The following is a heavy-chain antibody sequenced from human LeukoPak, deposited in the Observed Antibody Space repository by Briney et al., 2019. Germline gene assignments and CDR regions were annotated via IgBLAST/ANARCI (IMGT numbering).Heavy chain of an antibody. CDR2: ISWNSGSI. Sequence: GGSLRLSCAASGFTFDDYAMYWVRQAPGKGLEWVSGISWNSGSIGYADSVKGRFTISRDNAKNSLYLQMNSLRAEDTALYYCARSTAGEVYYGMDVWGQGTTVTVSS. CDR1: GFTFDDYA. J-gene: IGHJ6*02. D-gene: IGHD7-27*01. V-gene: IGHV3-9*01. CDR3: ARSTAGEVYYGMDV.